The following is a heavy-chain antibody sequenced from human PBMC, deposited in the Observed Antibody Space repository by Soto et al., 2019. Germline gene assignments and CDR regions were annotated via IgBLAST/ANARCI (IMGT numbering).Heavy chain of an antibody. V-gene: IGHV3-53*02. Sequence: EVQVVETGGGLIQPGGSLRLSCAVSGFTVSSNYMSWVRQPPGKGPEWVSDIYSGGSTYYADSVKGRFTISRDNSNNPLYLQMNSLRAEDAAVYYCARERDGHNPNWFDLWGQGTLVTVSS. J-gene: IGHJ5*02. D-gene: IGHD2-8*01. CDR3: ARERDGHNPNWFDL. CDR1: GFTVSSNY. CDR2: IYSGGST.